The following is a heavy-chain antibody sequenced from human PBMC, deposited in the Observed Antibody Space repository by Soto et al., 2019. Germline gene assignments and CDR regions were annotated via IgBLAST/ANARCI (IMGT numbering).Heavy chain of an antibody. V-gene: IGHV3-21*01. Sequence: GEYLSLWSRASAGTFSTDGMNWVRQAPGKGLEWVSSISSTTNYIYYADSMKGRFTVSRDNAKTSVYLEMNSLSAEYTAVSSCAKEYNDLPPNFDSRCRG. D-gene: IGHD1-1*01. CDR2: ISSTTNYI. CDR3: AKEYNDLPPNFDS. J-gene: IGHJ4*02. CDR1: AGTFSTDG.